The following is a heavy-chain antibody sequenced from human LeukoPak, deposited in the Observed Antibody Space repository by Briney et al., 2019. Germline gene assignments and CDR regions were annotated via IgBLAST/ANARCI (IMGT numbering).Heavy chain of an antibody. CDR3: ARDLVAVAGTSFAFDI. CDR2: IYYSGST. D-gene: IGHD6-19*01. Sequence: SETLSLTCTVSGGSISSSSYYWGWIRQPPGKGLEWIGRIYYSGSTYYNPSLKSRVTISVDTSKNQFSLKLSSVTAADTAVYYCARDLVAVAGTSFAFDIWGQGTMVTVSS. CDR1: GGSISSSSYY. J-gene: IGHJ3*02. V-gene: IGHV4-39*07.